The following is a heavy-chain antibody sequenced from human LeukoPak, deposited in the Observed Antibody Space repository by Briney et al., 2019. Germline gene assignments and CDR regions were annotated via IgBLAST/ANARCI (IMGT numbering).Heavy chain of an antibody. D-gene: IGHD6-19*01. J-gene: IGHJ6*02. CDR3: ARERAYSSGWYPPYYYYGMDV. CDR2: ISYDGSNK. Sequence: GGSLRLSCAASGFTFSSYAMHWVRQAPGKGLEWVAVISYDGSNKYYADSVKGRFTISRDNSKNTLYLQMNSLRAEDTAVYYCARERAYSSGWYPPYYYYGMDVWGQGTTVTVSS. V-gene: IGHV3-30*04. CDR1: GFTFSSYA.